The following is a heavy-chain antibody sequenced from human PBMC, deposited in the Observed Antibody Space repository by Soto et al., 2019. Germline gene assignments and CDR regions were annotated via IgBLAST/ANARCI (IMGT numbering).Heavy chain of an antibody. D-gene: IGHD3-10*01. CDR1: GFTFNNYA. CDR2: ISGGGDTT. V-gene: IGHV3-23*01. Sequence: EVQLLESGGGLVQPGGSLRLSCAASGFTFNNYAMTWVSQAPGKGLEWVSAISGGGDTTSYADSVKGRFTVSRDGSKKTLYLQMSSLRAEDTALYYCAKGRVGSGSLTPRVDFWGQGTLVTVSS. J-gene: IGHJ4*02. CDR3: AKGRVGSGSLTPRVDF.